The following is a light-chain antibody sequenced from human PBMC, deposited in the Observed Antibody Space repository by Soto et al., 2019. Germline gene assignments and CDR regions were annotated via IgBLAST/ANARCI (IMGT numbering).Light chain of an antibody. J-gene: IGLJ2*01. V-gene: IGLV2-8*01. CDR1: NSDVGGYNY. CDR3: SSYAGSNNLV. Sequence: QSALTQPPSASGSPGQSVTISCTGTNSDVGGYNYVSWYQQYPGKAPKVMIYEVSKRPSGVPDRFSGSKSGNTASLTVSGLQADDEADYYCSSYAGSNNLVFGGGTKVTVL. CDR2: EVS.